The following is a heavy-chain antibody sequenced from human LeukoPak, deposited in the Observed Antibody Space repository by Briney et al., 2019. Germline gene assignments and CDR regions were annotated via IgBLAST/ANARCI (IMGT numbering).Heavy chain of an antibody. J-gene: IGHJ4*02. V-gene: IGHV4-38-2*02. D-gene: IGHD6-13*01. CDR2: IYQSGST. CDR3: ARDDPSIAAAGNGVDY. CDR1: GYSISSGYY. Sequence: SETLSLTCTVSGYSISSGYYWGWIRQPPGKGLEWIGSIYQSGSTYCNPSLKSRVTISVDTSKNQFSLKLSSVTAADTAVYYCARDDPSIAAAGNGVDYWGQGTLVTVSS.